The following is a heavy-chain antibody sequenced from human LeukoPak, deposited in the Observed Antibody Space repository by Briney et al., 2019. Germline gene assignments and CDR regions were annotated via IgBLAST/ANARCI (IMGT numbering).Heavy chain of an antibody. CDR2: ISGSGGST. CDR1: GFTFNFYV. CDR3: ALLSGGG. D-gene: IGHD3-16*01. Sequence: GGSLRLSCAASGFTFNFYVMTWVRQAPGKGLEWVSVISGSGGSTYYADSVKGRFTISRDNSKNTLYLQMNSLRAEDTAVYYCALLSGGGWGQGTLVTVSS. J-gene: IGHJ4*02. V-gene: IGHV3-23*01.